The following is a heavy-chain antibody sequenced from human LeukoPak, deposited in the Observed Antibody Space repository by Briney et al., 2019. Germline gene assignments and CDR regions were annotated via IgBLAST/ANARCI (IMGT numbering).Heavy chain of an antibody. CDR3: ALTSGWQYYFDY. D-gene: IGHD6-19*01. Sequence: GGSLRLSCAASGFTFSSYGMHWVRQAPGKGLEWVAFIRYDGSNKYYADSVKGRFTISRDNSKNTLYLQMNSLRAEDTAVYYCALTSGWQYYFDYWGRGTLVTVSS. CDR2: IRYDGSNK. CDR1: GFTFSSYG. V-gene: IGHV3-30*02. J-gene: IGHJ4*02.